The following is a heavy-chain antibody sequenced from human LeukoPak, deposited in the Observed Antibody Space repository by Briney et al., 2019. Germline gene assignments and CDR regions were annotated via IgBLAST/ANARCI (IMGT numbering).Heavy chain of an antibody. V-gene: IGHV3-11*01. CDR1: GFTFSDYY. D-gene: IGHD2-8*01. CDR3: ARKLMVYAYFDY. Sequence: PGGSLRLSCAASGFTFSDYYMSWIRQAPGKGLEWVSYISSSGSTIYYADSVKGRFTISRDDAKNSLYLQMNSLRAEDTAVYYCARKLMVYAYFDYWGQGTLVTVSS. CDR2: ISSSGSTI. J-gene: IGHJ4*02.